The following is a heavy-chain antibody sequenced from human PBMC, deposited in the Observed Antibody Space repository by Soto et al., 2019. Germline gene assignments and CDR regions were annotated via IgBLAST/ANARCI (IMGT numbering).Heavy chain of an antibody. J-gene: IGHJ3*02. Sequence: PGESLKISCKGSGYSFTSYWISWVRQMPGKGLEWMGRIDPSDSYTNYSPSFQGHVTISADKSISTAYLQWSSLKASDTAMYYCARRRINMVRGARDAFDIWGQGTMVTVSS. V-gene: IGHV5-10-1*01. D-gene: IGHD3-10*01. CDR2: IDPSDSYT. CDR3: ARRRINMVRGARDAFDI. CDR1: GYSFTSYW.